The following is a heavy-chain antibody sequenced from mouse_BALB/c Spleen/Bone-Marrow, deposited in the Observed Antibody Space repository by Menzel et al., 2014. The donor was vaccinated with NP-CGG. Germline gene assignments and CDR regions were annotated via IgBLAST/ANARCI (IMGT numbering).Heavy chain of an antibody. CDR3: ARFITTGAMDY. CDR2: IWGGGNT. Sequence: VKLVESGPGQVAPSQSLSITCTVSGFSLSRYNVHWVRQPPGKGLEWLGVIWGGGNTDYNSGLKSRLSISKDNSKSQVFLKMNSLQTDDAAMYYCARFITTGAMDYWGQGTPVTVSS. V-gene: IGHV2-6-4*01. D-gene: IGHD1-1*01. CDR1: GFSLSRYN. J-gene: IGHJ4*01.